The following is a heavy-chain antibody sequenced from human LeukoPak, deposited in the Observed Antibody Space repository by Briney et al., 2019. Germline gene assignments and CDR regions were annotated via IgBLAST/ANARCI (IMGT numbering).Heavy chain of an antibody. CDR1: GGSISSSSYY. V-gene: IGHV4-39*01. Sequence: SDTLSLTCTVCGGSISSSSYYWGWIRQPPGKGLEWIWSMYYNGSSYYNPSLNSRVTISVDKYKHQFYMKLRSVTAADTDVYYCARQLNYYGSGSYPMALWGQGTLVTVSS. D-gene: IGHD3-10*01. CDR3: ARQLNYYGSGSYPMAL. CDR2: MYYNGSS. J-gene: IGHJ4*02.